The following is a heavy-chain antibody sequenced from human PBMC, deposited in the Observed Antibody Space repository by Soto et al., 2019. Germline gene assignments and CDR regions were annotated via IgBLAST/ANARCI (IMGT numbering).Heavy chain of an antibody. Sequence: SVKVSCKASGFTFTSSAVQWVRQARGQRLEWIGWIVVGSGNTNYAQKFQERVTITRDMSTSTAYMELSSLRSEDTAVYYCAATDDYGGSFDYWGQGTLVTVSS. CDR1: GFTFTSSA. V-gene: IGHV1-58*01. J-gene: IGHJ4*02. CDR3: AATDDYGGSFDY. D-gene: IGHD4-17*01. CDR2: IVVGSGNT.